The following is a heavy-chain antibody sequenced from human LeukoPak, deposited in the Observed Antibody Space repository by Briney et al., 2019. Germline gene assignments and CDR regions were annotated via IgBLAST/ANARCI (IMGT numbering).Heavy chain of an antibody. CDR2: IIPIFGTA. CDR1: GGTFGSYA. Sequence: SVKVSCKASGGTFGSYAISWVRQAPGQGLEWMGGIIPIFGTANYAQKFQGRVTITTDESTSTAYMELSSLRSEDTAVYYCARDTQYSSSWYGFDYWGQGTLVTVSS. J-gene: IGHJ4*02. CDR3: ARDTQYSSSWYGFDY. V-gene: IGHV1-69*05. D-gene: IGHD6-13*01.